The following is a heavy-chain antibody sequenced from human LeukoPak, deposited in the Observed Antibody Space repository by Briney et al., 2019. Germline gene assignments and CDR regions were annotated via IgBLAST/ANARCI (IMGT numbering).Heavy chain of an antibody. CDR2: ISGSGGST. V-gene: IGHV3-23*01. J-gene: IGHJ4*02. CDR3: AKGHCSSTSCYEPADY. D-gene: IGHD2-2*01. Sequence: PWGSLRLSCAASGFTFSSYAMSWVRQAPGKGLEWISAISGSGGSTYYADSVKGRFTISRDNSKNTLYLQMNSLRAEDTAVYYCAKGHCSSTSCYEPADYWGQGTLVTVSS. CDR1: GFTFSSYA.